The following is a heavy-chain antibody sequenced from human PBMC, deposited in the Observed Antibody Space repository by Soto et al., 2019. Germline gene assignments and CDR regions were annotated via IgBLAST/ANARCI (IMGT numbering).Heavy chain of an antibody. CDR1: GGSMTNVDDN. CDR3: TTGPSGDKGDY. CDR2: IYDGGST. D-gene: IGHD7-27*01. J-gene: IGHJ4*02. V-gene: IGHV4-30-4*01. Sequence: QVQLQESGPGLVKPSHTLSLTCTVSGGSMTNVDDNWSWIRQAPDKGLEWIGNIYDGGSTYTNPSPTSRVTIFLDTSKNHFSLKLRSLSAADTAVYYCTTGPSGDKGDYWGQGTLVTVSS.